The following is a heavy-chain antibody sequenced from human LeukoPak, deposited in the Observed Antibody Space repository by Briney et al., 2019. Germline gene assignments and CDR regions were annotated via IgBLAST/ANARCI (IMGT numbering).Heavy chain of an antibody. CDR1: GYTFTSYY. D-gene: IGHD2-2*01. Sequence: ASVKVSCKASGYTFTSYYMHWVRQAPGQGLEWVGIINPSGGSTSYAQKFQGRVTMTRDMSTSTVYMELSSLRSEDTAVYYCARGGIVVVPAASGGHWFDPWGQGTLVTVSS. V-gene: IGHV1-46*01. J-gene: IGHJ5*02. CDR3: ARGGIVVVPAASGGHWFDP. CDR2: INPSGGST.